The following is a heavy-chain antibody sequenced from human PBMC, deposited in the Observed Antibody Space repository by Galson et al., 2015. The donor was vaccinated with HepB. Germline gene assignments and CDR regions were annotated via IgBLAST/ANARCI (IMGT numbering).Heavy chain of an antibody. V-gene: IGHV3-23*01. J-gene: IGHJ5*02. CDR1: GFTFSSYA. D-gene: IGHD6-19*01. Sequence: SLRLSCAASGFTFSSYAMSWVRQAPGKGLEWVSAISGSGGSTYYADSVKGRFTISRDNSKNTLYLQMNSLRAEDTAVYYCATSIAVAGTWFDPWGQGTLVTVSS. CDR2: ISGSGGST. CDR3: ATSIAVAGTWFDP.